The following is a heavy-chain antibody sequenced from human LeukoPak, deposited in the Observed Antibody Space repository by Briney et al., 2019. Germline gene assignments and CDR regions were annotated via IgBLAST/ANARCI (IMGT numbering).Heavy chain of an antibody. Sequence: GGSLRLSCAASGFTFSSYWMHWVRQAPGKGLVWVSRINTDGRTTTYADSVKGRFTISRDNAKNTLYLQMNTLRAEDTAVYYCAKDGAYCSSTSCYYNWFDPWGQGTLVTVSS. CDR1: GFTFSSYW. D-gene: IGHD2-2*01. CDR2: INTDGRTT. J-gene: IGHJ5*02. V-gene: IGHV3-74*01. CDR3: AKDGAYCSSTSCYYNWFDP.